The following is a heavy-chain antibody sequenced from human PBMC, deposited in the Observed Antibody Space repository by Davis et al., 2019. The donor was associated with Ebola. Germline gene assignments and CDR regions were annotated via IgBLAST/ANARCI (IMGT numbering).Heavy chain of an antibody. D-gene: IGHD5-18*01. CDR2: ITSNGYI. J-gene: IGHJ5*02. V-gene: IGHV3-21*01. CDR1: AFTFSTYT. Sequence: PGGSLRLSCAASAFTFSTYTMNWVRQAPGKGLEWVSSITSNGYIYYADSVKGRFTISRDNAKSSLYLQMNSLRAEDTAVYYCASGLRGYSYGNWFDTWGQGTLVTVSS. CDR3: ASGLRGYSYGNWFDT.